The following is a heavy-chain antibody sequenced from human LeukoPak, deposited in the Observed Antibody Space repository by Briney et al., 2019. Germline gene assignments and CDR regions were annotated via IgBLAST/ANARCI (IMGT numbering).Heavy chain of an antibody. CDR2: IRYDGSNK. CDR1: GFTFSSYG. V-gene: IGHV3-30*02. Sequence: GGSLRLSCAASGFTFSSYGMHWVRQAPGKGLEWVAFIRYDGSNKYYADSVKGRFTISRDNSKNTLYLQMNSLRAEDTAVYYCAKDPRGYCSSTSCDYWGQGTLVTVSS. J-gene: IGHJ4*02. D-gene: IGHD2-2*01. CDR3: AKDPRGYCSSTSCDY.